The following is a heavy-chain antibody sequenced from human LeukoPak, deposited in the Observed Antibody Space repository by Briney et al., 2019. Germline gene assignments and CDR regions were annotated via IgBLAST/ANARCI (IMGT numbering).Heavy chain of an antibody. CDR1: GGSISSYY. Sequence: PSETLSLTCTASGGSISSYYWSWIRQPAGKGLEWIGRIYTSGSINYNPSLKSRVTMSVDTSKNQFSLKLSSVTAADTAVYYCARGRRYNILTGQKINGFDYWGQGTLVTVSS. CDR2: IYTSGSI. V-gene: IGHV4-4*07. D-gene: IGHD3-9*01. CDR3: ARGRRYNILTGQKINGFDY. J-gene: IGHJ4*02.